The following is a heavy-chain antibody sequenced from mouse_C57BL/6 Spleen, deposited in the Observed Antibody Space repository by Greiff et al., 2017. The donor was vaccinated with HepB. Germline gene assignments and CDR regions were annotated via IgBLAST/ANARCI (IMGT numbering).Heavy chain of an antibody. CDR1: GYSFTGYF. V-gene: IGHV1-20*01. J-gene: IGHJ3*01. D-gene: IGHD2-4*01. CDR2: INPYNGDT. CDR3: ARRDYDYLFAY. Sequence: EVKLQQSGPELVKPGDSVKISCKASGYSFTGYFMNWVMQSHGKSLEWIGRINPYNGDTFYNQKFKGKATLTVDKSSSTAHMELRSLTSEDSAVYYCARRDYDYLFAYWGQGTLVTVSA.